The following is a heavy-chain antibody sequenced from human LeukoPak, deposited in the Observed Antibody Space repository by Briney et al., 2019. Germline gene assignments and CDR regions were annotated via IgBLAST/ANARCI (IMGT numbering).Heavy chain of an antibody. J-gene: IGHJ4*02. D-gene: IGHD2-8*01. CDR1: GYTLTRYY. CDR3: ARENCTNGVCYKQLDY. Sequence: ASVKVSCKASGYTLTRYYMHWVRQAPGQGLEGMGWINPNRGGTNYAQKFQGRVTMTRDTSISTAYMELSRLRSDDTAVYYCARENCTNGVCYKQLDYWGQGTLVTVSS. V-gene: IGHV1-2*02. CDR2: INPNRGGT.